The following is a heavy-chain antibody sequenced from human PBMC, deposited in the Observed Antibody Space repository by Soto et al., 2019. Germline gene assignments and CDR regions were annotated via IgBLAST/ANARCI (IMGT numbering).Heavy chain of an antibody. CDR3: AKELEIVLMVHAASDF. CDR2: ISGGGGTT. D-gene: IGHD2-8*01. CDR1: GFNFAKFA. V-gene: IGHV3-23*01. Sequence: GGSLRLSCAAPGFNFAKFAMNWVRQAPGQGLEWVSAISGGGGTTYYADSVKGQFTITIDNSRNTEHLQIYSLRAEDTDIYYCAKELEIVLMVHAASDFWGQGIPVTVSS. J-gene: IGHJ4*02.